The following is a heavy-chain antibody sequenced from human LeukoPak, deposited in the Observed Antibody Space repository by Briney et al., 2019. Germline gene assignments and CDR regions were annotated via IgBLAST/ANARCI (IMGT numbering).Heavy chain of an antibody. D-gene: IGHD1-26*01. J-gene: IGHJ4*02. Sequence: GGSPRLSCAVSGFTVSSNYMSWVRQAPGKGLEWVSVLYNGGNTYYADSVKGRFTISRDNAKNTLYLQMNSLRAEDTAVYYCARVSVVGAQTHDYWGQGTLVTVSS. CDR1: GFTVSSNY. V-gene: IGHV3-53*01. CDR3: ARVSVVGAQTHDY. CDR2: LYNGGNT.